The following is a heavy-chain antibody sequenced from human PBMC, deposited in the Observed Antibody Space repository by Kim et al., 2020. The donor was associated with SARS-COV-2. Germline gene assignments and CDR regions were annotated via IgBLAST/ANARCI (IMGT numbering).Heavy chain of an antibody. CDR2: INSDGSST. D-gene: IGHD1-26*01. J-gene: IGHJ4*02. CDR3: AVIVGAIHFDY. Sequence: GGSLRLSCAASGFTFSSYWMHWVRQAPGKGLVWVSLINSDGSSTSYADSVKGRFTISRDNAKNTLYLQMNSLRAEDTAVYYCAVIVGAIHFDYWGQGTLVTVSS. V-gene: IGHV3-74*01. CDR1: GFTFSSYW.